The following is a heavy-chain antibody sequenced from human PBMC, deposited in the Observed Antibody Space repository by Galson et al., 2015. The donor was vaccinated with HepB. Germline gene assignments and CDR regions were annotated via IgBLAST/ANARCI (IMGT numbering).Heavy chain of an antibody. CDR1: GFTFYSYA. CDR2: ISGSGGST. D-gene: IGHD3-10*01. J-gene: IGHJ6*02. V-gene: IGHV3-23*01. Sequence: SLRLSCAASGFTFYSYAMSWVRQAPGKGLEWVSGISGSGGSTYYADSVKGRFTISRDNSKKTLYFQMNSLRAEDTAVYYCAKGRTFNMVRGIKGADYYYGMDVWGQGTTVTVSS. CDR3: AKGRTFNMVRGIKGADYYYGMDV.